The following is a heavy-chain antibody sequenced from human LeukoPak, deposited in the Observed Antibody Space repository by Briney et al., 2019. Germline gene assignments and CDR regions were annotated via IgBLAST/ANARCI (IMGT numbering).Heavy chain of an antibody. CDR3: ARDRAGDPDYSFDQ. Sequence: ASVKVSCKTSGYTFTDYYIHWVRQAPGQGPELMGRIHPNSGGTNYAQKFQGRVTMTRDTSIITAYMELTSLTSDDTAVYYCARDRAGDPDYSFDQWGQGTLVSVSS. V-gene: IGHV1-2*06. D-gene: IGHD4-11*01. CDR2: IHPNSGGT. CDR1: GYTFTDYY. J-gene: IGHJ4*02.